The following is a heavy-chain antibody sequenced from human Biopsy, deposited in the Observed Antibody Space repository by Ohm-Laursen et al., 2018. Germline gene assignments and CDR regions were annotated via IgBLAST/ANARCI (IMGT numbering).Heavy chain of an antibody. V-gene: IGHV3-9*01. D-gene: IGHD2-15*01. J-gene: IGHJ3*02. CDR2: ISWNSVGI. CDR1: GFIFSDSA. CDR3: AKIHCSGGSCYPNAFDM. Sequence: SLRLSCAASGFIFSDSAMHWVRHAPGKGLEWVSGISWNSVGIGYADSVKGRFTISRDNAKNFLYLEMNNLRPEDTALYYCAKIHCSGGSCYPNAFDMWGHGTRVTVS.